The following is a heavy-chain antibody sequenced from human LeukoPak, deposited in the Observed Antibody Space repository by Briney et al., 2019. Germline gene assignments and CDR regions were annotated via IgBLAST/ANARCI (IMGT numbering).Heavy chain of an antibody. V-gene: IGHV3-23*01. D-gene: IGHD3-22*01. CDR2: ISGSGGSGGRT. Sequence: PGGSLRLSCAASGYTFKGYGLTWVRQAPGKGLEWVSGISGSGGSGGRTYYADSVKGRFTISRDSSKNTLYLQMNSLRAEDTAVYYCAEDSSGTLVGGYFDSWGQGTLVTVSS. CDR3: AEDSSGTLVGGYFDS. CDR1: GYTFKGYG. J-gene: IGHJ4*02.